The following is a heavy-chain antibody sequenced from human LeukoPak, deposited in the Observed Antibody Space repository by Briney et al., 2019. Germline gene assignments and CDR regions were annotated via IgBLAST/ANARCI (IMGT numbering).Heavy chain of an antibody. J-gene: IGHJ4*02. CDR3: APTSEAYTSNWNV. Sequence: ASVKVSCKASGYRFTDDYMHWVRQAPGQELEWMGWINPDSGFTVYAQKFQGRATMTRDTSISTAYMEVRRLRSDDTAVYYCAPTSEAYTSNWNVWGQGTLVTVSS. V-gene: IGHV1-2*02. CDR2: INPDSGFT. CDR1: GYRFTDDY. D-gene: IGHD1-20*01.